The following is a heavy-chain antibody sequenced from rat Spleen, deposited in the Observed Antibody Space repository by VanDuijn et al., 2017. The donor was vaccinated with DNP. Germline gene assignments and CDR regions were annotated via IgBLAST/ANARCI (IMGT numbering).Heavy chain of an antibody. V-gene: IGHV3-1*01. CDR2: INYSGST. Sequence: EVQLQESGPGLVKPSQSLSLTCSVTGYSITSNYWGWIRKFPGNKMEWIGRINYSGSTGYNPSLKSRISITRDTSKNQFFLRLNSVTSEDTATYYCTRRLVNYGSNAHWYIDFWGPGTMVTVSS. CDR1: GYSITSNY. D-gene: IGHD1-3*01. J-gene: IGHJ1*01. CDR3: TRRLVNYGSNAHWYIDF.